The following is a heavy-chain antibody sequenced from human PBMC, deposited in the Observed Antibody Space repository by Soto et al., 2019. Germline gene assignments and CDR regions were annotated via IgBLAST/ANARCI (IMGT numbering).Heavy chain of an antibody. CDR2: ISGYNGDT. CDR3: ARDWVGDLAY. J-gene: IGHJ4*02. D-gene: IGHD4-17*01. CDR1: VCTFTSYG. Sequence: QVQLVQSGGEVKQPGASVKVSCKTSVCTFTSYGISWVRQAPGQGLEWMGWISGYNGDTKYVQKFQGRVTLTTDTSTNTAYMEVRSLRSDDTAVYYCARDWVGDLAYWGQGTLVTVSS. V-gene: IGHV1-18*01.